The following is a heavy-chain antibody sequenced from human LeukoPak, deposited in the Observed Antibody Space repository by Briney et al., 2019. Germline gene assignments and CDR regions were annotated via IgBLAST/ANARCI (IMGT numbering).Heavy chain of an antibody. V-gene: IGHV1-18*01. CDR1: GYTFTSYG. Sequence: ASVKVSCKASGYTFTSYGISWVRQAPGQGLEWMGWISAYNGNTNYAQKLQGRVTMTTDTSTSTAYMELRSLRSDDTAVYYCARDVPENDISTAYYSDVGYDYWGQGTLVTVSS. J-gene: IGHJ4*02. CDR2: ISAYNGNT. CDR3: ARDVPENDISTAYYSDVGYDY. D-gene: IGHD3-9*01.